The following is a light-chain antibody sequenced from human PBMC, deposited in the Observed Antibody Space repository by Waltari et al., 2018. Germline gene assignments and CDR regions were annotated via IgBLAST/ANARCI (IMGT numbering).Light chain of an antibody. CDR3: QQYNYWPWT. Sequence: EIVMTQSPATLSMSPGESATLSCRASQSLNSAFAWYQQKPGQAPRHLIYSTSTRATGTPARFSGSGSGTEFTLTISSLQSEDFAIYYCQQYNYWPWTFGQGTRVEIK. CDR2: STS. V-gene: IGKV3D-15*01. J-gene: IGKJ1*01. CDR1: QSLNSA.